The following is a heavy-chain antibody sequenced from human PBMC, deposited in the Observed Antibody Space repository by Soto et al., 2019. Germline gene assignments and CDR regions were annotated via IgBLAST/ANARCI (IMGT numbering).Heavy chain of an antibody. Sequence: QVQLVESGGGVVQPGRSLRLSCAASGFTFSSYAMHWVRQAPGKGLEWVAVIAYDGRNKFSADSLKGQFTISRDNSKNTLYLQMHSLRAEDTAVYYCARDQSVVVPTNQFDYWGQGTLVTVSS. CDR2: IAYDGRNK. CDR3: ARDQSVVVPTNQFDY. CDR1: GFTFSSYA. J-gene: IGHJ4*02. D-gene: IGHD2-15*01. V-gene: IGHV3-30*04.